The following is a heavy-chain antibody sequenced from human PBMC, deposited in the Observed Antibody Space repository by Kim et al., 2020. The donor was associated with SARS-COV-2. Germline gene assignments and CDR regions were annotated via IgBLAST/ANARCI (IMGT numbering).Heavy chain of an antibody. CDR1: GGSFSGYY. D-gene: IGHD5-12*01. Sequence: SETLSLTCAVYGGSFSGYYWSWIRQPPGKGLEWIGEINHSGSTNYNPSLKSRVTISVDTSKNQFSLKPSSVTAADTAVYYCARGKGYSGYDLSYYYYYGMDVWGQGTTVTVSS. CDR2: INHSGST. V-gene: IGHV4-34*01. CDR3: ARGKGYSGYDLSYYYYYGMDV. J-gene: IGHJ6*02.